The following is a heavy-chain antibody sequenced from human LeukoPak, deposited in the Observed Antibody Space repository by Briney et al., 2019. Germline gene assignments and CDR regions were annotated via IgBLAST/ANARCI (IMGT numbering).Heavy chain of an antibody. CDR1: GFTFSDYY. D-gene: IGHD4-17*01. J-gene: IGHJ4*02. CDR2: ISSSGSTI. Sequence: GGSLRLSCAASGFTFSDYYMSWIRQAPGKGLEWVSYISSSGSTIYYADSVKGRFTISRDNTKNSVYLQMNSLRAEDTAVYYCARVGTLYGDYVLFDYWGQGTLVTVSS. V-gene: IGHV3-11*04. CDR3: ARVGTLYGDYVLFDY.